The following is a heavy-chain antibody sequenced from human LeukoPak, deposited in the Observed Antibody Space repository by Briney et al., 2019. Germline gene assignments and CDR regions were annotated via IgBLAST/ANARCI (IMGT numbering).Heavy chain of an antibody. CDR1: GFTFSDYG. CDR3: ARPPYVDTARATPNYYSYYRDV. V-gene: IGHV3-23*01. J-gene: IGHJ6*03. Sequence: PGGSLRLSCTVSGFTFSDYGMSWVRQAPGKGLEWVSGIDAGGHNIYYAGSLKGRFTVSRDNSKNTLYLQMNSLRAEDTAVYYCARPPYVDTARATPNYYSYYRDVWGKGTRVTVSS. D-gene: IGHD5-18*01. CDR2: IDAGGHNI.